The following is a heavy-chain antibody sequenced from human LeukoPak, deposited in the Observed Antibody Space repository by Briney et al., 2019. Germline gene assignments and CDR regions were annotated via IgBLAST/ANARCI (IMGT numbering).Heavy chain of an antibody. D-gene: IGHD6-6*01. CDR3: ARYSSSSGGASYYLDY. CDR1: GFTRWNYW. CDR2: ISGDGSVT. J-gene: IGHJ4*01. V-gene: IGHV3-74*01. Sequence: GGCLRLSCTASGFTRWNYWMHWVRQVPGKQLVWVSRISGDGSVTNYADSVQGRFTISRDNAKNILYLQINNLRSEDTAVYYCARYSSSSGGASYYLDYWGHGTLITVSS.